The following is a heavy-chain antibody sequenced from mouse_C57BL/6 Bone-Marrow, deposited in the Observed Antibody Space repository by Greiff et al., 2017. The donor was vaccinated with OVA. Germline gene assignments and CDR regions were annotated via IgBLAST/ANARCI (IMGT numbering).Heavy chain of an antibody. Sequence: EVKLMESGGGLVKPGGSLKLSCAASGFTFSSYTMSWVRQTPEKRLEWVATISGGGGNTYYPDSVKGRFTISRDNAKNTLYLQMRSLRSEDTALYYCARHRRWLLQIAYWGQGTLVTVSA. J-gene: IGHJ3*01. CDR2: ISGGGGNT. CDR1: GFTFSSYT. CDR3: ARHRRWLLQIAY. V-gene: IGHV5-9*01. D-gene: IGHD2-3*01.